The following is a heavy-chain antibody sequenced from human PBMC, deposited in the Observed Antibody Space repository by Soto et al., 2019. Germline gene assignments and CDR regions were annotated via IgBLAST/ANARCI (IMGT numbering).Heavy chain of an antibody. CDR2: ISGSGGST. J-gene: IGHJ4*02. CDR1: EFTFCSYA. V-gene: IGHV3-23*01. CDR3: AKDWGTMITSPDFDY. D-gene: IGHD3-16*01. Sequence: GGSLTLACAAAEFTFCSYAMSWVRQAPGEGLEWVSAISGSGGSTYYADSAKGRFTVSRDTSKNTLYLQMNSLRAEDTAVYYCAKDWGTMITSPDFDYWGQGTLVTVSS.